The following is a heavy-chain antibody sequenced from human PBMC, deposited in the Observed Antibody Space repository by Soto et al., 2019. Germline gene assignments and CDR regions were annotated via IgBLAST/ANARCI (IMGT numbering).Heavy chain of an antibody. CDR3: AKDGLYSSGRRGMNYYGMDV. CDR1: GFTFSSYA. Sequence: AGGSLRLSCAASGFTFSSYAMSWVRQAPGKGLEWVSAISGSGGSTYYADSVKGRFTISRDNSKNTLYLQMNSLRAEDTAVYYCAKDGLYSSGRRGMNYYGMDVWGQGTTVTVSS. V-gene: IGHV3-23*01. D-gene: IGHD6-19*01. J-gene: IGHJ6*02. CDR2: ISGSGGST.